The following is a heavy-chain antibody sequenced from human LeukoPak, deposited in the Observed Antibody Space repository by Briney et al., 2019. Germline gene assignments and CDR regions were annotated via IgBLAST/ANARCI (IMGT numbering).Heavy chain of an antibody. J-gene: IGHJ4*02. CDR3: ARGSSYCSGGSCYGY. CDR2: MNPNSGNT. V-gene: IGHV1-8*01. CDR1: GYTFTSYD. D-gene: IGHD2-15*01. Sequence: GASVKVSCKASGYTFTSYDINWVRQATGQGLEWMGWMNPNSGNTGYARKFQGRVTMTRNTSISTAYMELSSLRSEDTAVYYCARGSSYCSGGSCYGYWGQGTLVTVSS.